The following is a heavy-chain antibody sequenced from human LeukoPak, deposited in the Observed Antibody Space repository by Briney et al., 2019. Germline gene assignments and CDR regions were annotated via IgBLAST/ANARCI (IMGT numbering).Heavy chain of an antibody. CDR2: IKQDGSEK. CDR1: EFTFPMYW. CDR3: ARHRSGGSQDDAFDI. Sequence: GGSLRLSCAASEFTFPMYWMTWVRQAPGKGLEWVADIKQDGSEKYYVDSVKGRFTISRQNAKNSLFLQMNSLRAEDTAVYYCARHRSGGSQDDAFDIWGQGTMVTVSS. D-gene: IGHD2-15*01. V-gene: IGHV3-7*01. J-gene: IGHJ3*02.